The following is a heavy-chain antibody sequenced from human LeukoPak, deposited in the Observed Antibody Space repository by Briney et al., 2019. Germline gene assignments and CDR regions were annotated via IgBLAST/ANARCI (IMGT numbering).Heavy chain of an antibody. J-gene: IGHJ5*02. D-gene: IGHD3-3*01. Sequence: SETLSLTCTVSGDSINNYYWSWLRQPPGKGLEWIGYVYYMGNTNYNPSLKSRVTISVNTSNNQFSLNLTSVTAADTAIYYCARGATTFGTNYFDPWGQGTLVTVSS. V-gene: IGHV4-59*01. CDR3: ARGATTFGTNYFDP. CDR1: GDSINNYY. CDR2: VYYMGNT.